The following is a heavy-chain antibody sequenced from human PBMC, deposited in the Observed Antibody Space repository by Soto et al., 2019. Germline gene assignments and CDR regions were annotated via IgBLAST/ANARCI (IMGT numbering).Heavy chain of an antibody. CDR3: TTIIADIVVVPAAPRDY. Sequence: GGSLRLSCAASGFTFSNAWMSWVRQAPGKGLEWVGRIKSKTDGGTTDYAAPVKGRFTISRDDSKNTLYLQMNSLKTEDTAVYYCTTIIADIVVVPAAPRDYWGQGTLVTVSS. D-gene: IGHD2-2*01. V-gene: IGHV3-15*01. CDR1: GFTFSNAW. J-gene: IGHJ4*02. CDR2: IKSKTDGGTT.